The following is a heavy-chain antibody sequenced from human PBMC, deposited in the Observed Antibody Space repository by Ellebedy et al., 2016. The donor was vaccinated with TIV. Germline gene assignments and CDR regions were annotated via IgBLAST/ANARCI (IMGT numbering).Heavy chain of an antibody. CDR2: ISNDGSNK. Sequence: PGGSLRLSCAASGLTFSRYGMHWVRQAPGKGLEWVAVISNDGSNKYYGDSVKGRFTISRDNSKNTLYLQMNSLRTDDTSVYYCAREGTVEGTMDVWGQGTTVTVSS. CDR1: GLTFSRYG. D-gene: IGHD4-23*01. V-gene: IGHV3-30*03. CDR3: AREGTVEGTMDV. J-gene: IGHJ6*02.